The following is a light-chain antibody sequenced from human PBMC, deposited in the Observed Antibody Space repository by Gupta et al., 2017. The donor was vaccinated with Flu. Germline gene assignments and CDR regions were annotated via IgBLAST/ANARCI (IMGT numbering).Light chain of an antibody. Sequence: EIVLTLSLGTLSLSPGERATLSFTASQSVRSSYIARYQQKPGQAPRLLIYGESSSSTGIPDRFSGSGSGTDFTLTISRLEPEDFAVYYCLQYARALHSFGQGTKLEIK. CDR1: QSVRSSY. CDR3: LQYARALHS. V-gene: IGKV3-20*01. J-gene: IGKJ2*03. CDR2: GES.